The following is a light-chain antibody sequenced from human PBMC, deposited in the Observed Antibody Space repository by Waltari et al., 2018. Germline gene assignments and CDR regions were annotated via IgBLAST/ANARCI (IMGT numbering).Light chain of an antibody. CDR1: SSDVGGYNF. CDR2: KVS. CDR3: SSYAGSMTLV. V-gene: IGLV2-8*01. J-gene: IGLJ2*01. Sequence: QSALPQPPSASGPPGPSVTISCTGTSSDVGGYNFVSWYQQHPGKAPKRMIYKVSERPSGVPDRFSGSKSGNTASLTVSGLQTEDESDYYCSSYAGSMTLVFGGGTKLTVL.